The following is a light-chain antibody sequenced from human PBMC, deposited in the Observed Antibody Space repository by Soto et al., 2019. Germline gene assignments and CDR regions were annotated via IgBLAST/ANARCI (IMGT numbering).Light chain of an antibody. J-gene: IGLJ2*01. V-gene: IGLV2-14*01. CDR3: SSYTTSSTLVV. CDR2: DVS. Sequence: QSALTQPASVSGSPGQSITISCTGTSSDVGGYNYVSWYQQHPGKAPKLMIYDVSNRPSCVSNRFYCSNSGNTSSLTISGLHAEDEADYYCSSYTTSSTLVVFGGGTKLTVL. CDR1: SSDVGGYNY.